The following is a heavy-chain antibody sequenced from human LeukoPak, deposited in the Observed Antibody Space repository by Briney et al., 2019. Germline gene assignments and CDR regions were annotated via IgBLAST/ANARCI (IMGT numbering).Heavy chain of an antibody. D-gene: IGHD6-19*01. CDR3: ARTYSSGRYYFDY. J-gene: IGHJ4*02. CDR1: GFTFSSYE. V-gene: IGHV3-48*03. Sequence: GGSLRLSCAASGFTFSSYEMNWVRQAPGKGLEWVSYISSSGSTIYYADSAKGRFTISRDNAKNSLYLQMNSLRAEDTAVYYCARTYSSGRYYFDYWGQGTLVTVSS. CDR2: ISSSGSTI.